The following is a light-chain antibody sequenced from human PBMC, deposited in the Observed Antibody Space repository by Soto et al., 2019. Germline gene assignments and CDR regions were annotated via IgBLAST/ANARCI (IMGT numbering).Light chain of an antibody. J-gene: IGKJ1*01. CDR1: QGISHY. V-gene: IGKV1-27*01. CDR3: QEFDSASWT. Sequence: DIQMTQSPSSLSASVGDRVTITCRASQGISHYLAWYQQKPGKVPKLLIYAASTLQSGVPSRFSGSGSGTDFTLTISSLQPEDVATYYCQEFDSASWTFGQGTKVDIK. CDR2: AAS.